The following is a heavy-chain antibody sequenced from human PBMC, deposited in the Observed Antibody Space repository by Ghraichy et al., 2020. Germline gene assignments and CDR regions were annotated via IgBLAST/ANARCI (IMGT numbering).Heavy chain of an antibody. D-gene: IGHD2-15*01. CDR2: IWRTGDK. CDR3: ARYSPLPAGSSGTIYFDH. V-gene: IGHV2-5*01. J-gene: IGHJ4*02. Sequence: SGPTLLKPTETLTLTCTFSGFSFTSNAVGVAWIRQPPGQALQWLALIWRTGDKYHSPSLRSRVTITKDTSDNQVVLTMTSMDPADTATYYCARYSPLPAGSSGTIYFDHWGQGTLVTVSS. CDR1: GFSFTSNAVG.